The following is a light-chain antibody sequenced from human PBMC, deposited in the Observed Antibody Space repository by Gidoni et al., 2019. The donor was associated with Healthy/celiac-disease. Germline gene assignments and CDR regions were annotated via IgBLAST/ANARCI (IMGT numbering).Light chain of an antibody. CDR3: QQYGSSPFT. CDR2: GAS. CDR1: PSVSSSY. J-gene: IGKJ4*01. V-gene: IGKV3-20*01. Sequence: IVLTQSPGTLSLSPGERATLSCRASPSVSSSYLAWYQQKPGQAPRLLIYGASSRATGIPDRFSGSGSGTDFTLTISRLEPEDFAVYYCQQYGSSPFTFGGGTKVEIK.